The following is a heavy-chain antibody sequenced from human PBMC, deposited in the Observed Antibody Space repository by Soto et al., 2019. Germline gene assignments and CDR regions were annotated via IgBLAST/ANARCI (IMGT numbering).Heavy chain of an antibody. CDR2: VKYDGSQT. CDR3: TRDFQGPLDYGMDV. Sequence: QAGGSLRLSCADSGFTFSSYWMSWVRQAPGKGLEWVANVKYDGSQTYYVGSVKGRFTISRDNAKNSLYLQMNSLRAEDTAVYYCTRDFQGPLDYGMDVWGQGTTVTVSS. D-gene: IGHD1-1*01. CDR1: GFTFSSYW. J-gene: IGHJ6*02. V-gene: IGHV3-7*01.